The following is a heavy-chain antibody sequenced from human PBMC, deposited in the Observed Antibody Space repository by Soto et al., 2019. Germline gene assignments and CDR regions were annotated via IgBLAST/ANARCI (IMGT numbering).Heavy chain of an antibody. J-gene: IGHJ4*02. CDR1: GFTFSAYW. D-gene: IGHD5-18*01. CDR3: AKREGNTFGLFH. CDR2: IKTDGSST. Sequence: EVQLVESGGGLVQPGGSLRLSCAASGFTFSAYWIHWVRQAPEKGLEWVSRIKTDGSSTDYADSVKGRFTISRDNAKNILYFQMDSLRVEDTAVYYCAKREGNTFGLFHWGQGTLVTVSS. V-gene: IGHV3-74*01.